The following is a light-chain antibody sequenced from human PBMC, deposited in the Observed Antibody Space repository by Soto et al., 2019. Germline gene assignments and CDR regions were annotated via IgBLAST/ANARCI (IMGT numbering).Light chain of an antibody. Sequence: DIVMTQSPDSLAVSLGERATINCKSSQSVLFNGKNFLSWYQQKPGQPPKLLISGASTRESGVPARFSGSGSETDFTVTISSLQAEDVAVYYCQQHYLNPYTFGQGTKLEIK. J-gene: IGKJ2*01. CDR1: QSVLFNGKNF. CDR3: QQHYLNPYT. V-gene: IGKV4-1*01. CDR2: GAS.